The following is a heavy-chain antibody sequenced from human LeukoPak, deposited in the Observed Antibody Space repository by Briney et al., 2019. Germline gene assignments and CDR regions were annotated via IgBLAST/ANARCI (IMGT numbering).Heavy chain of an antibody. Sequence: GGSLRLSCVASGFTFSHYGMHWVRQAPGKGLEWVALISPDGSNKYYADSVKGRFTISRDNAKNSLYLQMNSLRAEDTAVYYCARLGTTVTDDWFDAWGQGTLVTVSS. CDR2: ISPDGSNK. D-gene: IGHD4-17*01. CDR3: ARLGTTVTDDWFDA. CDR1: GFTFSHYG. V-gene: IGHV3-30*03. J-gene: IGHJ5*02.